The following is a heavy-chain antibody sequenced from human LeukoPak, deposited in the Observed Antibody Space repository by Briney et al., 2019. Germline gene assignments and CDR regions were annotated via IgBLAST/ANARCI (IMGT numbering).Heavy chain of an antibody. V-gene: IGHV4-30-4*08. D-gene: IGHD2-2*01. CDR3: ARDLPGWWSCTSCYLGAFDI. J-gene: IGHJ3*02. Sequence: SQTLSLTCTVSGGSISSGDYYWSWIRQPPGKGLEWIGYIYYSGSTYYNPSLKSRVTISVDTSKNQFSLKLSSVTAADTAVYYCARDLPGWWSCTSCYLGAFDIWGQGTMVTVSS. CDR2: IYYSGST. CDR1: GGSISSGDYY.